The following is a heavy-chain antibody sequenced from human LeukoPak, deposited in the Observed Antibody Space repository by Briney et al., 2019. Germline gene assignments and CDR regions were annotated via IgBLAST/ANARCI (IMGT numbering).Heavy chain of an antibody. D-gene: IGHD5-18*01. CDR2: IYPNDSDT. CDR1: GYIFTTSW. Sequence: GESLKISRKGSGYIFTTSWIGWVRQMPGKGLEWMGIIYPNDSDTRYSPSFQGQVTISADKSINTAYLQWSSLKASDTAMYYCARRGDNYGHSADYWGQGTLVTVSS. J-gene: IGHJ4*02. CDR3: ARRGDNYGHSADY. V-gene: IGHV5-51*01.